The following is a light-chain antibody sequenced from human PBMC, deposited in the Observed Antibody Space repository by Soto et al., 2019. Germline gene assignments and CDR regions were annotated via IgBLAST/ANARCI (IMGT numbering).Light chain of an antibody. J-gene: IGKJ5*01. V-gene: IGKV1-6*01. CDR1: QGIRND. Sequence: AIQITQSPSSLSASVGDRVTITCRASQGIRNDLGWYQQKPGKAPKLLIYAASSLQSGVPSRFSGSGSGTDFTLTISSLQPEDFAVYYCQQYGSSPSITFGQGTRLEIK. CDR2: AAS. CDR3: QQYGSSPSIT.